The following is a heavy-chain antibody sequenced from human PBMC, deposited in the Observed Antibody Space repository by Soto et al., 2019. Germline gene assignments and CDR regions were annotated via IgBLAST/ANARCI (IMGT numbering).Heavy chain of an antibody. V-gene: IGHV4-59*01. CDR2: IYYSGST. Sequence: PSETLSLTCTVSGGSISSYYWSWIRQPPGKGLEWIGYIYYSGSTNYNPSLKSRVTISVDTSKNQFSLKLSSVTAADTAVYYCASFFGYDILTGPGGFDPWGQGPLVTVSS. CDR3: ASFFGYDILTGPGGFDP. CDR1: GGSISSYY. J-gene: IGHJ5*02. D-gene: IGHD3-9*01.